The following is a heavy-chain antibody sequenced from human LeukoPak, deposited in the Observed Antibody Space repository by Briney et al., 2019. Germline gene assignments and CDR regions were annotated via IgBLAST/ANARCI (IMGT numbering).Heavy chain of an antibody. J-gene: IGHJ3*02. Sequence: ASVKVSCKASGYTFTSYGIIWVRQATGQGLEWMGWMSAYNGNTSYAQKLQGRVTMTTDTSTTTAYMEVRSLRSEDTAVYYCARAGFRCIKVWSAINDAFDIWGQGTMVTVSS. CDR3: ARAGFRCIKVWSAINDAFDI. CDR2: MSAYNGNT. CDR1: GYTFTSYG. V-gene: IGHV1-18*01. D-gene: IGHD5-18*01.